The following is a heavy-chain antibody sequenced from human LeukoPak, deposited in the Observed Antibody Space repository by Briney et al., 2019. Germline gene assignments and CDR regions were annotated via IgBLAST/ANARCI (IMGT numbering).Heavy chain of an antibody. Sequence: GASVKVSCKASGGTFSSYAISWVRQAPGQGLEWMGGFIFMFGTANYAQKFQGRVTLTTDESTSTAYMKLSSLRSEDTAMYYCATTIEQGSSDYSFDAFDIWGQGTLVIVSS. J-gene: IGHJ3*02. CDR1: GGTFSSYA. CDR2: FIFMFGTA. V-gene: IGHV1-69*05. D-gene: IGHD3-16*01. CDR3: ATTIEQGSSDYSFDAFDI.